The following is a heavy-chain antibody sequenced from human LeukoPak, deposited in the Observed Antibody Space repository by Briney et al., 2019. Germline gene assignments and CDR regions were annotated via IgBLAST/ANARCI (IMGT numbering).Heavy chain of an antibody. CDR1: GFTFSSYS. J-gene: IGHJ4*02. CDR2: ISSSSSYI. Sequence: PGGSLRLSCAASGFTFSSYSMNWVRQAPGKGLEWVSSISSSSSYIYYADSVKGRFTISRDNAKNSLYLQMNSLRAEDTAVYYCARDPGYGVDVDYWGQGTLVTVSS. D-gene: IGHD4-17*01. V-gene: IGHV3-21*01. CDR3: ARDPGYGVDVDY.